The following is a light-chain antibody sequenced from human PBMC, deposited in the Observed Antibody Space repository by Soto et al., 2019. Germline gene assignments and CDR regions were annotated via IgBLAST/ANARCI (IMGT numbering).Light chain of an antibody. V-gene: IGKV3-20*01. Sequence: IVWTQAPGTLSLSPGERSPLSCMASQSVTSRYLAWYQQKPGQAPRLLIFGASIRDTGIPDRFSGSGSGTDFTLTISRLESEDFAVYYCQQYGSPGTVGPGTQVEIK. CDR1: QSVTSRY. J-gene: IGKJ4*02. CDR2: GAS. CDR3: QQYGSPGT.